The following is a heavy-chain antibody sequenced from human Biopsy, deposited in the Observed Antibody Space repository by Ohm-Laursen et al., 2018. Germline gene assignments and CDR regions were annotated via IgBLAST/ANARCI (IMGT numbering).Heavy chain of an antibody. Sequence: TLSLICTVSGGSISSGGSYWSWIRQRPGKGLEWIGYIFNSANTYYNPSLKNLITISGDTSKNQFSLKLNSVTAADTAVYYCARGDYFDSNGYFWFDPWGQGTLVTVSS. CDR3: ARGDYFDSNGYFWFDP. V-gene: IGHV4-31*01. CDR1: GGSISSGGSY. CDR2: IFNSANT. J-gene: IGHJ5*02. D-gene: IGHD3-22*01.